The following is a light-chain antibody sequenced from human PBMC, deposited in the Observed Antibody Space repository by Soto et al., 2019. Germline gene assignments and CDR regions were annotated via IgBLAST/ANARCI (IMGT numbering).Light chain of an antibody. CDR1: SSNIGAGYD. J-gene: IGLJ2*01. CDR2: ANT. V-gene: IGLV1-40*01. CDR3: QSYDSSLSVI. Sequence: QSVLTQPPSVSGAPGQRVTISCTGSSSNIGAGYDVHWYQQVPGTAPKLLIYANTNRPSGVPDRFSGSKSGTSASLAIIGLQAEDEADYYCQSYDSSLSVIFGGGTKVTVL.